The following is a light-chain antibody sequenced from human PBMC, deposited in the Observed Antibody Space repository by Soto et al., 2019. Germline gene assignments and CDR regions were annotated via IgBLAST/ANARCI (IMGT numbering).Light chain of an antibody. CDR3: QQFSSYPPT. V-gene: IGKV3-20*01. J-gene: IGKJ4*01. Sequence: EFVLTPSPGTMSLSPWERTTLSCRASQTVRNNYLAWYQQKPGQAPRLLIYDASSRATGIPDRFSGGGSGTDFTLTISRLEPEDFAVYYCQQFSSYPPTFGGGTKVDSK. CDR2: DAS. CDR1: QTVRNNY.